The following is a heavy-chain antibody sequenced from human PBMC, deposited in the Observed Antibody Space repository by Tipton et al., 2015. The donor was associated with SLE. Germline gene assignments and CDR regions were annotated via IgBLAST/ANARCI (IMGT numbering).Heavy chain of an antibody. Sequence: SLRLSCAASGFTFSSYSMNWVRQAPGKGLEWVAVISYDGSNKYYVDSVKGRFTISRDNAKDSLYLQMNSLRAEDTAVYYCARGGRGGSPLGAFDIWGQGTMVTVSS. CDR1: GFTFSSYS. J-gene: IGHJ3*02. V-gene: IGHV3-30*03. CDR3: ARGGRGGSPLGAFDI. CDR2: ISYDGSNK. D-gene: IGHD2-15*01.